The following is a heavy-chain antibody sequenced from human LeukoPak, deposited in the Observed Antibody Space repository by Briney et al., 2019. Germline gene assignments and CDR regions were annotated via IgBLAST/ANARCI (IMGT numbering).Heavy chain of an antibody. Sequence: GGSLRLSCAGYGFTFSNDGMNWVRQAAGKGLEWVSGISPSGDVTYYIDSVKGRFTISRDNSKNTFYLQMNSLRAEDTAVYYCARDSGWLRFHYWGQGTLVTVSS. CDR1: GFTFSNDG. V-gene: IGHV3-23*01. J-gene: IGHJ4*02. CDR3: ARDSGWLRFHY. CDR2: ISPSGDVT. D-gene: IGHD5-12*01.